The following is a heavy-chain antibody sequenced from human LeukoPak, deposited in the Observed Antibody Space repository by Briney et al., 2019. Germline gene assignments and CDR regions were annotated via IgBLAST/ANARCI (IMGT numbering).Heavy chain of an antibody. CDR2: ISYDGSNK. CDR3: ARDIVEGKKWLAHFDY. Sequence: QAGTSLRLSCAASGFTFSSYAMHWVRQAPGKGLEWVAVISYDGSNKYYADSVEGRFTISRDNSKNTLYLQMNSLRADDTAVYYCARDIVEGKKWLAHFDYWGQGTLVTVSS. CDR1: GFTFSSYA. D-gene: IGHD6-19*01. J-gene: IGHJ4*02. V-gene: IGHV3-30-3*01.